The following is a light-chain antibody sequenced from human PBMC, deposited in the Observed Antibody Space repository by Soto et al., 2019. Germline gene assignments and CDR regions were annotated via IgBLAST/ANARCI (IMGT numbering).Light chain of an antibody. CDR3: CSYAGSYTHV. CDR2: DVS. J-gene: IGLJ1*01. V-gene: IGLV2-11*01. CDR1: SSDVGGYNY. Sequence: QSALTQPRSVSGSPGQSVTISCTGTSSDVGGYNYVSWYQQHPGKAPKLMLYDVSKRPSGVPDRFSGSKSGNTASLTISGRQAEDEADYYCCSYAGSYTHVFGTGTKLTVL.